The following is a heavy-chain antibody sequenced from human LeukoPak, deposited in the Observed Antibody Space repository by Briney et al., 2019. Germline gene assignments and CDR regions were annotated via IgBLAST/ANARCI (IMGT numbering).Heavy chain of an antibody. CDR3: ARGVHALGY. D-gene: IGHD2-2*01. J-gene: IGHJ4*02. CDR2: ISYDGTKQ. Sequence: PGGSLRLSCEASGFTFTNYPMFWVRLAPAKGMEWVSSISYDGTKQNYTNSVKGRFTISRDNSRNMLFLQMNSLRPEDTAVYHCARGVHALGYWGQGALVIVSS. V-gene: IGHV3-30-3*01. CDR1: GFTFTNYP.